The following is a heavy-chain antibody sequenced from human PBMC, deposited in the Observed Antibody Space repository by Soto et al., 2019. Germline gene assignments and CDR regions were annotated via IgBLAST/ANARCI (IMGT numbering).Heavy chain of an antibody. CDR2: IVPILGRA. CDR3: ATTWHREYGGYDFRRRWYFDL. Sequence: QVQLVQSGAEVKKPGSSVKVSCKASGGTFSSYTIGWVRQAPGQGLEWMGRIVPILGRANYAQQFQGRVTIPADTSTGTAYMELSSLISEDTAVYYCATTWHREYGGYDFRRRWYFDLWGPGTLVTVSS. CDR1: GGTFSSYT. D-gene: IGHD5-12*01. V-gene: IGHV1-69*02. J-gene: IGHJ2*01.